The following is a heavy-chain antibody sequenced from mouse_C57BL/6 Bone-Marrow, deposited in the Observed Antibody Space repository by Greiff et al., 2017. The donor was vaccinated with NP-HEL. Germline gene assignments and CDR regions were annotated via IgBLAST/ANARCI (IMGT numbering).Heavy chain of an antibody. CDR3: ARKFHDYAYFDV. V-gene: IGHV1-39*01. Sequence: VQLKQSGPELVKPGASVKISCMASGYSLTDYNMNWVKQSNGKSLEWIRVINPNYGTTSYNQKFKGKATLTVDQSSSTAYMQLNSLTSEDSAVYYCARKFHDYAYFDVWGTGTTVTVSS. CDR1: GYSLTDYN. D-gene: IGHD2-4*01. CDR2: INPNYGTT. J-gene: IGHJ1*03.